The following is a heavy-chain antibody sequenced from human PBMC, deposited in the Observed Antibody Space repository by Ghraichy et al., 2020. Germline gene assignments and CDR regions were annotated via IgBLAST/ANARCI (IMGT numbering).Heavy chain of an antibody. V-gene: IGHV2-5*01. Sequence: SGATLVKPTQTLTLTCTFSGFSLSATGVGVGWIRQPPGKALEWLALIFYNDEERYNPSLNSRLNIAKDTSKNYVVLTMTNMDPVDIATYYCAHEGYGSDNWFDAWGQGILVTVSS. CDR2: IFYNDEE. CDR1: GFSLSATGVG. J-gene: IGHJ5*02. CDR3: AHEGYGSDNWFDA. D-gene: IGHD3-10*01.